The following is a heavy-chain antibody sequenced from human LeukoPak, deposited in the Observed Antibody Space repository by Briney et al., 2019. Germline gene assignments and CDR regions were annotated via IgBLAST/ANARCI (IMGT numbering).Heavy chain of an antibody. CDR3: ARDERGPMTTVTTWYYFDY. CDR1: GFTFSSYG. Sequence: GGSLRLSCAASGFTFSSYGMHWVRQAPGKGLAWVSYISSSGSTIYYADSVKGRFTISRDNAKNSLYLQMNSLRAEDTAVYYCARDERGPMTTVTTWYYFDYWGQGTLVTVSS. CDR2: ISSSGSTI. V-gene: IGHV3-48*04. D-gene: IGHD4-17*01. J-gene: IGHJ4*02.